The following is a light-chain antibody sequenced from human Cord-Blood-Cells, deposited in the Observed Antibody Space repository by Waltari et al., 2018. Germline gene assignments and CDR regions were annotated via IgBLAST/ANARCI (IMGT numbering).Light chain of an antibody. Sequence: QSVLTQPPSASGTPGQRVTTSCSRSSSNIGSNTVNWYQQLPGTAPKLLIYSNNQRPSGVPDRFSGSKSGTSASLAISGLQSEDEADYYCAAWDDSLNGWVFGGGTKLTVL. V-gene: IGLV1-44*01. CDR1: SSNIGSNT. CDR3: AAWDDSLNGWV. CDR2: SNN. J-gene: IGLJ3*02.